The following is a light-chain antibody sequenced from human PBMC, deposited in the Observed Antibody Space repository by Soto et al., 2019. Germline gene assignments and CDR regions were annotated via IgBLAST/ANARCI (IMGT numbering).Light chain of an antibody. V-gene: IGKV3-15*01. J-gene: IGKJ1*01. CDR2: GAS. CDR1: QGLTTK. CDR3: QQYNTWPRT. Sequence: EIVMTQSPATLSVSPGEGATLSCRASQGLTTKLAWYQQKPGQAPRLLIYGASTRATGIPARFSGSGSGTDFTLTISSLQSEDFAVYYCQQYNTWPRTFGQGTKVEIK.